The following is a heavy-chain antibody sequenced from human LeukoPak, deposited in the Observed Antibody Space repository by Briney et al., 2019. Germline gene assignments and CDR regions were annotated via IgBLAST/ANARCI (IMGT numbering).Heavy chain of an antibody. V-gene: IGHV1-18*01. CDR3: ARDFRRSGYYSFDP. CDR2: ISAYNGNT. CDR1: GYTFTSYG. D-gene: IGHD3-3*01. Sequence: ASVTVSCKASGYTFTSYGISWVRQAPGQGLEWMGWISAYNGNTNYAQKLQGRVTMTTDTSTSTAYMELRSLRSDDTAVYYCARDFRRSGYYSFDPWGQGTLVTVSS. J-gene: IGHJ5*02.